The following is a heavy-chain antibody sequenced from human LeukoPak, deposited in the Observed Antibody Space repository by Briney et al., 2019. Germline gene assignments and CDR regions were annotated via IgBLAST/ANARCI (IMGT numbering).Heavy chain of an antibody. CDR1: GGSISSGDYY. CDR2: IYYSGST. J-gene: IGHJ4*02. D-gene: IGHD4-11*01. Sequence: SETLSLTCTVSGGSISSGDYYWSWIRQPPGKGLEWIGYIYYSGSTYYNPSLKSRVTISVDTSKNKFSLKLSSVTAADTAVYFCARRVGQKTTVDYWGQGTLVTVSS. V-gene: IGHV4-30-4*08. CDR3: ARRVGQKTTVDY.